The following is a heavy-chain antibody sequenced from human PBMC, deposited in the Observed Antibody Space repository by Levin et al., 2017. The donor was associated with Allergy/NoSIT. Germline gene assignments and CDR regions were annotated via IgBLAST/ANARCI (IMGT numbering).Heavy chain of an antibody. CDR2: IYPGDSDT. D-gene: IGHD2-2*01. V-gene: IGHV5-51*01. Sequence: GESLKISCKGSGYNFSSYWIGWVRQMPGKGLEWMGIIYPGDSDTRYSPSFQGQVTISADKSISTAYLQWSSLKASDTAMYYCARPVHCSKNICYDYWGQGTLVTVSS. CDR1: GYNFSSYW. CDR3: ARPVHCSKNICYDY. J-gene: IGHJ4*02.